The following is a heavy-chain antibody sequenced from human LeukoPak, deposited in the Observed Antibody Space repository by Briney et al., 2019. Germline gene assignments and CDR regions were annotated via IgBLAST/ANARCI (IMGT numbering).Heavy chain of an antibody. Sequence: SETLSLTCTVSGGSISSGSYDWSWIRQPAGKGLDWIGRVYTSGSTNYKPSLKSRVTISVDTSKNQFTLKLSSVAAADTAVYYGARGTGNAFDIWGQGTMVTVSS. V-gene: IGHV4-61*02. CDR1: GGSISSGSYD. CDR2: VYTSGST. D-gene: IGHD1-14*01. J-gene: IGHJ3*02. CDR3: ARGTGNAFDI.